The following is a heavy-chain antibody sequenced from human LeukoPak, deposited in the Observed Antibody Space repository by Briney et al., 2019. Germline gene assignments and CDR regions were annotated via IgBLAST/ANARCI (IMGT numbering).Heavy chain of an antibody. Sequence: GESLKISCKGSGYSFPNYWIGWVRQMPGKGLEWMGSIYPGDSESRYSPSFQGQVSISVDKSINTAYLQWSSLKASDTAIYYCARQDGSAYYYFDYWGQGTLVTVSS. CDR1: GYSFPNYW. J-gene: IGHJ4*02. V-gene: IGHV5-51*01. D-gene: IGHD6-19*01. CDR3: ARQDGSAYYYFDY. CDR2: IYPGDSES.